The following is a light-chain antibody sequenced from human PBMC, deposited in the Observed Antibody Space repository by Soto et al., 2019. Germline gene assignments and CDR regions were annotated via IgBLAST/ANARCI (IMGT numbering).Light chain of an antibody. CDR1: SSNIGSFYD. CDR3: QSYDNSLNHVV. V-gene: IGLV1-40*01. Sequence: QSVLSQPPSVSGAPGQRVTIPCTGSSSNIGSFYDVHWYQQLPVTVPKLLIYGDNNRPSGVPARFSGSKSGTAASLAITGLQAEDEADYYCQSYDNSLNHVVFGGGTKLTVL. CDR2: GDN. J-gene: IGLJ2*01.